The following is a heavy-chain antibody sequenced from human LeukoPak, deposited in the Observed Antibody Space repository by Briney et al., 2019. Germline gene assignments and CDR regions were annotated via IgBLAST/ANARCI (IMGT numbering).Heavy chain of an antibody. J-gene: IGHJ4*02. V-gene: IGHV4-4*07. CDR2: IYTSGST. CDR3: ARDSRYAVYFDY. D-gene: IGHD3-22*01. Sequence: SETLSLTCTVSGGSISSFYWSWIRQPAGKGLEWIGRIYTSGSTNYNPSLKSRVTMSVDTSKNQLSLKLSSVTAADTSVYYCARDSRYAVYFDYWGQGTLVTVSS. CDR1: GGSISSFY.